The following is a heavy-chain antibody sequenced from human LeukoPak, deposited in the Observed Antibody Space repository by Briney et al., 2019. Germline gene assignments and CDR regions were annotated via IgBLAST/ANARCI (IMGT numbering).Heavy chain of an antibody. Sequence: GGSLRPSCAASGFTFSSYAMSWVRQAPGKGLEWVSAISGSGGSTYYAESVKGRFAISRDNSKNTLYLQMNSLRAEDTAVYYCAKDRSYYGSGNSYFDFWGQGTLVTVSS. CDR1: GFTFSSYA. CDR3: AKDRSYYGSGNSYFDF. D-gene: IGHD3-10*01. CDR2: ISGSGGST. J-gene: IGHJ4*02. V-gene: IGHV3-23*01.